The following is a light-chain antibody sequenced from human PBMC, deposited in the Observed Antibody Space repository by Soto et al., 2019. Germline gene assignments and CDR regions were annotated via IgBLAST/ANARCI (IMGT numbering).Light chain of an antibody. J-gene: IGLJ1*01. V-gene: IGLV2-14*01. Sequence: QSALTQPASVSGSPGQSITISCTGTSSDVGDYNYVSWYQQHPGKAPKLMLYDVSNRPSGSSNRFSGSKSGNTASLTISGLQAEDEADYYCSSYTSSSTLFGTGTKLTVL. CDR3: SSYTSSSTL. CDR2: DVS. CDR1: SSDVGDYNY.